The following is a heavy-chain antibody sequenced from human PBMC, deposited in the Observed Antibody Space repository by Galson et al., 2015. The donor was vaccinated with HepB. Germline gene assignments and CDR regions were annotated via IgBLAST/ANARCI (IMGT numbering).Heavy chain of an antibody. D-gene: IGHD6-13*01. Sequence: SLRLPCEASGFTLSSYAMHWVRQAPGKGLEWVAVISYDGSNKYYADSVKGRFTISRDNSKNTLYLQMNSLRAEDTAVYYCARGTQPNFSSSWYGYWGQGTLVTVSS. CDR2: ISYDGSNK. CDR1: GFTLSSYA. J-gene: IGHJ4*02. V-gene: IGHV3-30*04. CDR3: ARGTQPNFSSSWYGY.